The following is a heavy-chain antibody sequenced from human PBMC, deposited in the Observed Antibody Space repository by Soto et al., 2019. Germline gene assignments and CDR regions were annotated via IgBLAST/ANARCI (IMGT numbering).Heavy chain of an antibody. Sequence: PSETLSLTCTVSGDSISGYYWNWIRQPPGKGLEWIGYIYYTGSTNYNPSLKSRVTISVDTSKNQFSLKLSSVTAADTAVYYCATSRMVRGVTFDYWGQGTLVTVSS. J-gene: IGHJ4*02. D-gene: IGHD3-10*01. CDR3: ATSRMVRGVTFDY. CDR1: GDSISGYY. V-gene: IGHV4-59*12. CDR2: IYYTGST.